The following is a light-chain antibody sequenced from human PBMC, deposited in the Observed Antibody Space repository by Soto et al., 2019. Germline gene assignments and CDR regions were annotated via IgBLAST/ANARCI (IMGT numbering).Light chain of an antibody. V-gene: IGKV3-11*01. CDR3: QQHSHWPPWT. J-gene: IGKJ1*01. CDR2: GAS. CDR1: ENVRTL. Sequence: VCTQSPATLSLSPGERATLSCSASENVRTLVDWYQHKPGQAPRLLLYGASNRATDIPARFSGSGSGTDLTLTISSLETEDVAVYYCQQHSHWPPWTFGQGTKVEIK.